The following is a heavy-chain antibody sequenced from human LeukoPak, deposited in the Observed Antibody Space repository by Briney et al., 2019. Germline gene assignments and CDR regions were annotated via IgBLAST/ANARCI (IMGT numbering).Heavy chain of an antibody. CDR2: IIPIFGTA. CDR1: GGTFSSYA. Sequence: SVKVSCKASGGTFSSYAISWVRQAPGQGLEWMGGIIPIFGTANYAQKFQGRVTITMDESTSTAYMELSSLRSEDTAVYYCARASLVVVPVVGAFDIWGQGTMVTVSS. D-gene: IGHD2-2*01. CDR3: ARASLVVVPVVGAFDI. J-gene: IGHJ3*02. V-gene: IGHV1-69*05.